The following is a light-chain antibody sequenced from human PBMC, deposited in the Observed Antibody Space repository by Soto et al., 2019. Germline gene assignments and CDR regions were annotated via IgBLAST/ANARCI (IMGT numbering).Light chain of an antibody. J-gene: IGKJ1*01. V-gene: IGKV3-20*01. CDR1: QSLSSNY. CDR3: HQCDSSPWT. CDR2: GAS. Sequence: EIVLTQSPGTLSLSPGERATLSCRASQSLSSNYLAWYQQKPGQAPRLLIYGASSRATGIPDRFSGSGSGTDFTLTIIRLEPEDFSVFYCHQCDSSPWTFGQGTKVEIK.